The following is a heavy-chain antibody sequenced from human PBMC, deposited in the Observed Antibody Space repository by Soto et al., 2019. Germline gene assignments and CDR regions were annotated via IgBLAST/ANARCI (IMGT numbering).Heavy chain of an antibody. CDR3: ARVVVAAKGGWFDP. Sequence: QLQLQESGSGLVKPSQTLSLTCAVSGGSISSGDYSWSWIRQPPGKGLEWIGYVYNSGSTYYNPSLKSRVTISVDKSKNQFSLKLSSVTAADTAVYYCARVVVAAKGGWFDPWGQGTLVTVSS. V-gene: IGHV4-30-2*01. CDR2: VYNSGST. D-gene: IGHD2-15*01. CDR1: GGSISSGDYS. J-gene: IGHJ5*02.